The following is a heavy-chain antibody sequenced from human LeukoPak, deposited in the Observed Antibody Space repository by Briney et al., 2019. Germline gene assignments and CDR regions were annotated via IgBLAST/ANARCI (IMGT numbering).Heavy chain of an antibody. J-gene: IGHJ4*02. D-gene: IGHD6-6*01. CDR1: GGSITSGGYY. CDR2: IYHSESA. Sequence: SETLSLTCTVSGGSITSGGYYWTWIRQHPGKGPEWIGYIYHSESACYNPSLKSRVPISVDTSKNQFSLKLTSVTAADTAVYFCARAEGLSTSSSYFFDYWGQGTLVTVSS. V-gene: IGHV4-31*03. CDR3: ARAEGLSTSSSYFFDY.